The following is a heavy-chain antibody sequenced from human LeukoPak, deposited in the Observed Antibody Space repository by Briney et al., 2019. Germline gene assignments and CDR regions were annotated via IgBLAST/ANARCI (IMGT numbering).Heavy chain of an antibody. V-gene: IGHV4-4*02. CDR2: IYHSGTT. J-gene: IGHJ6*03. Sequence: PSETLSLTCAVSGGSISSRNWWNWVRQPPGKGLEWIGEIYHSGTTNYNPSLKSRVTISVDKSKNQFSLKLSSVTAADTAVYYCAGLLDSGSFSSYMDVWGKGTTVTVSS. D-gene: IGHD1-26*01. CDR3: AGLLDSGSFSSYMDV. CDR1: GGSISSRNW.